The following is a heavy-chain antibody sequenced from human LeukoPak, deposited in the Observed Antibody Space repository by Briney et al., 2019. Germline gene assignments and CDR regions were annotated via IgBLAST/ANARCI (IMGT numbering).Heavy chain of an antibody. CDR1: GYTFTSYG. J-gene: IGHJ6*02. Sequence: ASVNVSCKASGYTFTSYGISWVRQAPGQGLEWMGWISAYNGNTNYAQKLQGRVTMTTDTSTSTAYMELRSLRSDDTAVYYCARDGTVRFGVVITDWDYYYYGMDVWGQGTTVTVSS. CDR2: ISAYNGNT. CDR3: ARDGTVRFGVVITDWDYYYYGMDV. D-gene: IGHD3-3*01. V-gene: IGHV1-18*01.